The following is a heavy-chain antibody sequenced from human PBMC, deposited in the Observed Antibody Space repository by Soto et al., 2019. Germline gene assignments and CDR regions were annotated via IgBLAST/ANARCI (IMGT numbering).Heavy chain of an antibody. CDR1: GGTFSSYA. CDR3: ARDSSYCSSTSCSLALYYYYYGMDV. Sequence: QVQLVQSGAEVKKPGSSVKVSCKASGGTFSSYAISWVRQAPGQGLEWMGGIIPIFGTANYAQKFQGRVTITADKSTSHAHMELSSLISEDTAVYYCARDSSYCSSTSCSLALYYYYYGMDVWGQATTVTVSS. D-gene: IGHD2-2*01. J-gene: IGHJ6*02. V-gene: IGHV1-69*06. CDR2: IIPIFGTA.